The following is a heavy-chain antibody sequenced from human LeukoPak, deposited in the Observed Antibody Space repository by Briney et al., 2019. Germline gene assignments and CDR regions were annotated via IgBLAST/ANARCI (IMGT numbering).Heavy chain of an antibody. CDR1: GGSISSGSYY. J-gene: IGHJ4*02. CDR3: AREDYYNSGGYYLDY. D-gene: IGHD3-22*01. Sequence: SETLSLTCTVSGGSISSGSYYWSWIRQPAGKGLEWIGRIYTSGSTNYNPSLKSRVTISVDTSKNQFSLKLSSVTAADTAVYFCAREDYYNSGGYYLDYWGQGTPVTVSS. V-gene: IGHV4-61*02. CDR2: IYTSGST.